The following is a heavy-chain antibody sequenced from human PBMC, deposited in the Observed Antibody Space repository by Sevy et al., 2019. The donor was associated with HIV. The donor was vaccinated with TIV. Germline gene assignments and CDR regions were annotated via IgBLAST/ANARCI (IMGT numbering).Heavy chain of an antibody. CDR1: GHTFNAYY. V-gene: IGHV1-2*02. D-gene: IGHD2-15*01. CDR2: INPISGDT. Sequence: ASVKVSCKASGHTFNAYYTHWVRQAPGQGLEWMGWINPISGDTNYAQKFQGRVTMTSDTCITTTYMELSSLTSDDTGIYFCATPEAACSGGSGYDFDYWGQGTLVTVSS. J-gene: IGHJ4*02. CDR3: ATPEAACSGGSGYDFDY.